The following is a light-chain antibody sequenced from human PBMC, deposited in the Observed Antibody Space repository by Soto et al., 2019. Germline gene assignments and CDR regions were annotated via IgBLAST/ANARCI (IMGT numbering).Light chain of an antibody. CDR3: QQYGRSPRT. V-gene: IGKV3-20*01. CDR1: QIVDGNS. CDR2: AAS. Sequence: EIVLTQSPGTLSLSPGERATLSCRASQIVDGNSLTWYQQQPGQAPRVLFYAASNRATGIPDRFSGSGSGTDFTLTISRLEPEDFAVYYCQQYGRSPRTFGQGTKVDMK. J-gene: IGKJ1*01.